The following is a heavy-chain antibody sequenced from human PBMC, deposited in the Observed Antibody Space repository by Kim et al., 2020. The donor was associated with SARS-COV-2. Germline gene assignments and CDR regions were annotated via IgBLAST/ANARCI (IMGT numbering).Heavy chain of an antibody. Sequence: GGSLRLSCAASGFTFSSYAMSWVRQAPGKGLEWVSAISGSGGSTYYADSVKGRFTISRDNSKNTLYLQMNSLRAEDTAVYYCARGILGYCSSTSCPFDYWGQGTLVTVSS. CDR1: GFTFSSYA. CDR3: ARGILGYCSSTSCPFDY. J-gene: IGHJ4*02. V-gene: IGHV3-23*01. D-gene: IGHD2-2*01. CDR2: ISGSGGST.